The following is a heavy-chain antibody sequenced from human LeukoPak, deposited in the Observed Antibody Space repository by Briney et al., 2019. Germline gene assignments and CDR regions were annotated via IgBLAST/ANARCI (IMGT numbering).Heavy chain of an antibody. D-gene: IGHD5-18*01. CDR1: GFTFSNYA. CDR3: AREAVTPYYFDY. J-gene: IGHJ4*02. CDR2: ISSSSSYI. Sequence: GGSLRLSCAASGFTFSNYAMSWVRQAPGKGLEWVSSISSSSSYIYYADSVKGRFTISRDNAKNSLYLQMNSLRAEDTAVYYCAREAVTPYYFDYWGQGTLVTVSS. V-gene: IGHV3-21*01.